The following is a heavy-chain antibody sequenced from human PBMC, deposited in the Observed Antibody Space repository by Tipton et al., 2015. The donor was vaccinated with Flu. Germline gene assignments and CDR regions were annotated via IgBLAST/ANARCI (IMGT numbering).Heavy chain of an antibody. CDR1: GGSIRGYY. Sequence: TLSLTCTVSGGSIRGYYWNWIRQFPGKGLEWIGFVYYTGSTNYKSSLKSRVTISTDTSTNQVSLKLSSVTAADTAVYYCARASGSGTYVIFDYWGQGTLVTVSS. V-gene: IGHV4-59*12. CDR3: ARASGSGTYVIFDY. D-gene: IGHD3-10*01. J-gene: IGHJ4*02. CDR2: VYYTGST.